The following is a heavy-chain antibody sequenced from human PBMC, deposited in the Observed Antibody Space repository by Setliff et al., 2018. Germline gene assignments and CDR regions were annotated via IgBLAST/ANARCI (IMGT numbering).Heavy chain of an antibody. CDR2: ISGSGSTI. D-gene: IGHD2-21*01. J-gene: IGHJ3*02. V-gene: IGHV3-48*01. CDR1: GFTFSSYS. CDR3: ARASCDGRCAFDI. Sequence: PGGSLRLSCVPSGFTFSSYSMNWVRQAPGKGLEWVSYISGSGSTIYYADSVKGRFTISRDNANNSLYLQMNSLRADDTALYYCARASCDGRCAFDIWGQGTMVTVSS.